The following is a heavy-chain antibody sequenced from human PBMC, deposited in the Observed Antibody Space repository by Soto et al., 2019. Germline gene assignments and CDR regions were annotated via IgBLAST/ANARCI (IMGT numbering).Heavy chain of an antibody. V-gene: IGHV3-21*01. D-gene: IGHD6-19*01. J-gene: IGHJ4*02. Sequence: GGSLRLSCAASGFTFSSYSMNWVRQAPGKGLEWVSSISSSSSYVYYADSVKGRFTISRDNAKNSLYLQMNSLRAEDTAVYYCAREQWLDRIIDYWGQGTLVTVSS. CDR2: ISSSSSYV. CDR3: AREQWLDRIIDY. CDR1: GFTFSSYS.